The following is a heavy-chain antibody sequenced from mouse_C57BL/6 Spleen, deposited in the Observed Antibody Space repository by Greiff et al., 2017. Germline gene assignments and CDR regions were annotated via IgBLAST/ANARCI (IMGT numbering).Heavy chain of an antibody. D-gene: IGHD1-1*01. J-gene: IGHJ2*01. V-gene: IGHV5-12*01. Sequence: EVQGVESGGGLVQPGGSLKLSCAASGFTFSDYYMYWVRQTPEKRLEWVAYISNGGGSTYYPDTVKGRFTISRDNAKNTLYLQMSRLKSEDTAMXYCAKHDYYSGFDYWGQDTTLTVSA. CDR3: AKHDYYSGFDY. CDR1: GFTFSDYY. CDR2: ISNGGGST.